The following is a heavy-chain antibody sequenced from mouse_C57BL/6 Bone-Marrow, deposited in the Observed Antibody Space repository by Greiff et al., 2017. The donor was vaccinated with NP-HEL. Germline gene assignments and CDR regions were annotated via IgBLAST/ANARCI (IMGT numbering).Heavy chain of an antibody. V-gene: IGHV2-9-1*01. CDR3: ARDYYDYDGAWFAY. CDR2: IWTGGGT. J-gene: IGHJ3*01. Sequence: VQRVESGPGLVAPSQSLSITCTVSGFSLTSYAISWVRQPPGKGLEWLGVIWTGGGTNYNSALKSRLSISKDNSKSQVFLKMNSLQTDDTARYYCARDYYDYDGAWFAYWGQGTLVTVSA. CDR1: GFSLTSYA. D-gene: IGHD2-4*01.